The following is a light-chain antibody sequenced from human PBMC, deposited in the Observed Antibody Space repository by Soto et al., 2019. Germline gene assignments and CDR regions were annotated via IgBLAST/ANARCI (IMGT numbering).Light chain of an antibody. Sequence: IQMTQSPSTLAASVGDRVTFTCRASQSINIWLAWYQQKPGKAPKLLIYKASTLEGGVPSRFSGSGSGTEFTLTISSLQPDDFATYYCQQYITYSRTFGQGTKVETK. CDR1: QSINIW. V-gene: IGKV1-5*03. CDR2: KAS. CDR3: QQYITYSRT. J-gene: IGKJ2*02.